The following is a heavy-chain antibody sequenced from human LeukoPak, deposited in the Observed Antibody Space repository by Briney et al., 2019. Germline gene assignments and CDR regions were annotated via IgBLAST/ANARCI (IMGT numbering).Heavy chain of an antibody. J-gene: IGHJ5*02. CDR3: ARDSGDIVLMVYDPGLEFDP. CDR2: INPSGGST. CDR1: GYTFTSYY. Sequence: ASVTVSCTASGYTFTSYYMHWVRQAPGQGLEWMGIINPSGGSTSYAQKFQGRVTMTRDTSTSTVYMELSSLRSEDTAVYYCARDSGDIVLMVYDPGLEFDPWGQGTLVTVSS. V-gene: IGHV1-46*01. D-gene: IGHD2-8*01.